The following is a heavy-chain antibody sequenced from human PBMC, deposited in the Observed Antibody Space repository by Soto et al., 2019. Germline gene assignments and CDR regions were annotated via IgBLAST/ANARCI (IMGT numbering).Heavy chain of an antibody. CDR2: IYYSGST. Sequence: QVQLQESGPRLVKPSQTLSLTCTVSGGSIISGGYYWSWIRQHPGNGLECIGYIYYSGSTYYNPSLKSRVTISVDTSQNQFPMKLSSVTAADTTVYYCARDYGSGSYWGAFDIWGQGTMVTVSS. CDR1: GGSIISGGYY. D-gene: IGHD3-10*01. V-gene: IGHV4-31*03. CDR3: ARDYGSGSYWGAFDI. J-gene: IGHJ3*02.